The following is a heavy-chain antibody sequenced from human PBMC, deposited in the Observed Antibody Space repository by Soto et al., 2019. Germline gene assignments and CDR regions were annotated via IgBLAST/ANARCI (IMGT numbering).Heavy chain of an antibody. J-gene: IGHJ5*02. Sequence: QVHLQESGPGLVRPSETLSLTCAVSGDSISSVNWWSWVRQAPGKGLEWIGEIYHSGSTNYHPSLKSRVTVSVDKSKNQFSLQLTPVTAADTAVYYCATFSGFFTMSPFDAWGQGILVTVSS. D-gene: IGHD3-10*02. CDR2: IYHSGST. CDR1: GDSISSVNW. CDR3: ATFSGFFTMSPFDA. V-gene: IGHV4-4*02.